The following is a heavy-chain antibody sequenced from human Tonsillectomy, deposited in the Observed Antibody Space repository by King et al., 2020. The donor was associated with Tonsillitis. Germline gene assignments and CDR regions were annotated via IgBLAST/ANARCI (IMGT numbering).Heavy chain of an antibody. CDR3: ARSXXXRYFXWLRFXY. CDR1: GFTFSSYG. J-gene: IGHJ4*01. CDR2: ISYDGSNN. Sequence: VQLGESGGGVVQPGRSLRLSCAASGFTFSSYGMHWVRQAPGKGLEWVAVISYDGSNNYYADSVKGRFTISRDNSKNTLYLQMNSLRAEDTAVCYCARSXXXRYFXWLRFXYWGXGSLVTVSS. V-gene: IGHV3-33*05. D-gene: IGHD3-9*01.